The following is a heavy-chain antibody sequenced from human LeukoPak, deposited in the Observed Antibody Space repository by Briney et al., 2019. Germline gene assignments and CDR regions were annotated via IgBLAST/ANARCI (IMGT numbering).Heavy chain of an antibody. CDR2: ISDIGSI. D-gene: IGHD2-8*02. V-gene: IGHV4-59*08. CDR3: AGHHPRNTVDF. CDR1: GGSISSYY. Sequence: SETLSLTCTVSGGSISSYYWSWIRQPPGKGLEWIAFISDIGSINYNPSLKSRVTISLDTSKNQFSLKLSSVTAADTAVYYCAGHHPRNTVDFWGQGTLVTVSS. J-gene: IGHJ4*02.